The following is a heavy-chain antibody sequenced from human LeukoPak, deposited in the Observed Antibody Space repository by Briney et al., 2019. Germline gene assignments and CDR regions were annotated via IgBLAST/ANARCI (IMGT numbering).Heavy chain of an antibody. J-gene: IGHJ4*02. D-gene: IGHD3-3*01. V-gene: IGHV3-7*01. CDR2: IKQDGSEK. CDR3: ARGNGAPTYYDSWSGYPPLDY. Sequence: GGSLRLSCAASGFTFSSYWMSWVRQAPGKGLEWVANIKQDGSEKYYVDSVKGRFTISRDNAKNSLYLQMNSLRAEDTAVYYCARGNGAPTYYDSWSGYPPLDYWGQGTLVTVSS. CDR1: GFTFSSYW.